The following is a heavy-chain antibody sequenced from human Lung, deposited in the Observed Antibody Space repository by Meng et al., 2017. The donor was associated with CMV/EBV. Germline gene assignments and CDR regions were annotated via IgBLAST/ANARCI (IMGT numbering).Heavy chain of an antibody. Sequence: EVQLVVSGGVVVLPGGSLRLSCAGSGFSFDDFAMHWVRQAPGKGLEWVSHINWDGTSTYYADSVKGRFIISRDNIRNLLYLQMNSLTVEDSALYYCTKGRTREYFQHWGQGTLVTVSS. J-gene: IGHJ1*01. CDR1: GFSFDDFA. V-gene: IGHV3-43D*03. CDR2: INWDGTST. CDR3: TKGRTREYFQH.